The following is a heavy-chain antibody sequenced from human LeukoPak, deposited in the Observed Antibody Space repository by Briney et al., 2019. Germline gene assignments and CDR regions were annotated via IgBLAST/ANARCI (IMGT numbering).Heavy chain of an antibody. CDR1: GGSFSGYY. CDR3: ARSRIAAAGIDY. D-gene: IGHD6-13*01. J-gene: IGHJ4*02. Sequence: SETLSLTCAVYGGSFSGYYWSWIRQPPGKGLEWIGEINHTGSTNYNPSLKSRVTISVDTSKNHFSLKLSSVTAADTAVYYCARSRIAAAGIDYWGQGTLVTVSS. CDR2: INHTGST. V-gene: IGHV4-34*01.